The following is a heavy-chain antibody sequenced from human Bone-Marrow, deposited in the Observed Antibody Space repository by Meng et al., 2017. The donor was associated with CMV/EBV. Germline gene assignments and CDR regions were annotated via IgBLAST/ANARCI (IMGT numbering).Heavy chain of an antibody. V-gene: IGHV1-18*01. CDR1: GYIFTSYG. D-gene: IGHD2-2*01. J-gene: IGHJ6*02. Sequence: ASVKVSCKTSGYIFTSYGMSWVRQAPGQGLEWMGWISTDNGDTSYAQKFQGRITMTTDASTSTAYMELSSLRSEDTAVYYCAGGVVPAAIEAVDYYGMDVWGQGTTVTVSS. CDR2: ISTDNGDT. CDR3: AGGVVPAAIEAVDYYGMDV.